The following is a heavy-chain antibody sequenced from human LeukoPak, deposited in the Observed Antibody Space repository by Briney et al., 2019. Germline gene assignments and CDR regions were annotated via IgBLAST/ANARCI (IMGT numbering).Heavy chain of an antibody. Sequence: SETLSLTCTVSGGSISTPGYYWNWIRQPPGKGLEWIGYIYYSGSTYYNPSLKSRVTISVDTSKNQFSLKLSSVTAADTAVYYCASGGAYCGADCYLPAFDYWGQGTLVTVSS. CDR1: GGSISTPGYY. CDR3: ASGGAYCGADCYLPAFDY. V-gene: IGHV4-31*03. D-gene: IGHD2-21*02. J-gene: IGHJ4*02. CDR2: IYYSGST.